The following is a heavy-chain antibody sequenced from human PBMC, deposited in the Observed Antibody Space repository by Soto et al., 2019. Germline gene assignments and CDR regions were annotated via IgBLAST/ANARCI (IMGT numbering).Heavy chain of an antibody. Sequence: GGSLRLSCAASGFTFSDYYMSWIRQAPGKGLEWVSYISSSGSTIYYADSVKGRFTISRDNAKNPLYLQMNSLRAEDTAAYYCARDEGSIVLMVYAAMDVWGKGTTVTVSS. V-gene: IGHV3-11*01. J-gene: IGHJ6*04. CDR1: GFTFSDYY. CDR3: ARDEGSIVLMVYAAMDV. D-gene: IGHD2-8*01. CDR2: ISSSGSTI.